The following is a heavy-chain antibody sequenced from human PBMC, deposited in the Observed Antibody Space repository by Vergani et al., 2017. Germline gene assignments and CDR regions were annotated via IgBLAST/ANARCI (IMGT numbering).Heavy chain of an antibody. CDR1: GFTFSSYS. J-gene: IGHJ6*02. V-gene: IGHV3-21*01. CDR3: ARDDYGDYGYYYYGMDV. D-gene: IGHD4-17*01. Sequence: VQLVESGGGLVKPGGSLRLSCAASGFTFSSYSMNWVRQAPGKGLEWVSSISSSSSYIYYADSVKGRFTISRDNAKNSLYLQMNSLRAEDTAVYYCARDDYGDYGYYYYGMDVWGQGTTVTVSS. CDR2: ISSSSSYI.